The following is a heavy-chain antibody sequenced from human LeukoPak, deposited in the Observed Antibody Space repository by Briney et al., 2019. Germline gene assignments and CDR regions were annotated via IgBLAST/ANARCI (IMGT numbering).Heavy chain of an antibody. CDR1: GFTFSSYA. V-gene: IGHV3-23*01. J-gene: IGHJ4*02. CDR2: ISGSGGST. Sequence: GGSLRLSCAASGFTFSSYAMSWVRQAPGKGLEWVSAISGSGGSTYHADSVKGRFTISRDNSKNTLYLQMNSLRAEDTAVYYCAKATYYYDSSGYDYWGQGTLVTVSS. D-gene: IGHD3-22*01. CDR3: AKATYYYDSSGYDY.